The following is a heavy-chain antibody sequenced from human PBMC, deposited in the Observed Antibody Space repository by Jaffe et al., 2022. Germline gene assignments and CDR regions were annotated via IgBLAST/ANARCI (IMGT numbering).Heavy chain of an antibody. CDR3: ARDRITIFGVVIMHHDAFDI. V-gene: IGHV3-48*01. D-gene: IGHD3-3*01. CDR1: GFTFSSYS. J-gene: IGHJ3*02. CDR2: ISSSSSTI. Sequence: EVQLVESGGGLVQPGGSLRLSCAASGFTFSSYSMNWVRQAPGKGLEWVSYISSSSSTIYYADSVKGRFTISRDNAKNSLYLQMNSLRAEDTAVYYCARDRITIFGVVIMHHDAFDIWGQGTMVTVSS.